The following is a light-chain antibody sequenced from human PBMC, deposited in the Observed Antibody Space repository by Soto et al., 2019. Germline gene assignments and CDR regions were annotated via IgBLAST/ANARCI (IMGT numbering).Light chain of an antibody. Sequence: EVVLTQSPGTLSLSPGESATLSCRASQSISGNLVWYQQKPGQAPRLLIYGASTRATGIPARFSGSGSGTEFIRSISSLQSEDFAVYHCQQYNNWITFGQVTRPEI. V-gene: IGKV3-15*01. CDR3: QQYNNWIT. J-gene: IGKJ5*01. CDR1: QSISGN. CDR2: GAS.